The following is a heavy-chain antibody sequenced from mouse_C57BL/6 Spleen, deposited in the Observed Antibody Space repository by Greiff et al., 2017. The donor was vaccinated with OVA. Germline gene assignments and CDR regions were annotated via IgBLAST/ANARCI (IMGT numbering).Heavy chain of an antibody. CDR3: ARGGDYDGYYYAMDY. V-gene: IGHV5-9*01. CDR1: GFTFSSYT. J-gene: IGHJ4*01. D-gene: IGHD2-4*01. Sequence: EVQRVESGGGLVKPGGSLKLSCAASGFTFSSYTMSWVRQTPEKRLEWVATISGGGGNTYYPDSVKGRVTISRDNAKNTLYLQMSSLRSEDTALYYCARGGDYDGYYYAMDYWGQGTSVTVSS. CDR2: ISGGGGNT.